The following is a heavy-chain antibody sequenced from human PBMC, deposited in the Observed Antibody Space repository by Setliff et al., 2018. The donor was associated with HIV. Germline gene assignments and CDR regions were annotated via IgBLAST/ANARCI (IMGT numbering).Heavy chain of an antibody. CDR1: GYSVSSGYY. Sequence: PSETLSLTCAVSGYSVSSGYYWAWIWQAPGKGLQWIGQMYYTRTTDYNPSLSSRVTISQDKSRNQFSLKLTSVTATDTAIYYCARGVGIGGNWFDPWGQGIMVTVSS. CDR2: MYYTRTT. J-gene: IGHJ5*02. CDR3: ARGVGIGGNWFDP. V-gene: IGHV4-38-2*01. D-gene: IGHD2-15*01.